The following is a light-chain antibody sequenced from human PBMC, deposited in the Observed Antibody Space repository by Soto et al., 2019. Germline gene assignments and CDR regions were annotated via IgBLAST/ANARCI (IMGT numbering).Light chain of an antibody. V-gene: IGKV2-28*01. CDR1: QSLLHNDGYNF. CDR3: MQALQIPWT. Sequence: DIVMTQSPLSLPVNPGEPASISCRSSQSLLHNDGYNFLGWYLQKPGQSPQLLIYLGSNRASGVPDRFSGSGSGTDFTLKISRVEAEDVGVYYCMQALQIPWTFGQGTKVEIK. J-gene: IGKJ1*01. CDR2: LGS.